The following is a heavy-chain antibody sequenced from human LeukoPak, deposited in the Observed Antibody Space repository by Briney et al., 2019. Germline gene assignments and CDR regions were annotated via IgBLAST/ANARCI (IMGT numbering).Heavy chain of an antibody. Sequence: PSETLSLTCTVFGASISSHYWSWIRQSPGKGLEWIGDIYSSGGTNYRAPLDSRVTISLDTSKSQFSLNLRSVTAADTAVYYCARVSERRGWFDPWGQGTLVTVSS. CDR1: GASISSHY. J-gene: IGHJ5*02. CDR2: IYSSGGT. V-gene: IGHV4-59*11. D-gene: IGHD1-1*01. CDR3: ARVSERRGWFDP.